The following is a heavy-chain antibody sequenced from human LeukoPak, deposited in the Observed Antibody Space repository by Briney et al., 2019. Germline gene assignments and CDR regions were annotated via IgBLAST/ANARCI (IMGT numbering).Heavy chain of an antibody. V-gene: IGHV3-13*01. CDR1: GFAFSSYD. CDR3: ARAASYNYNNRPYLFDS. Sequence: GGSLRLSCTASGFAFSSYDMHWVRQASGKGLEWVSGIGAFGDTYYGVAVRGRFTISRDKAKNSLYLQMNSLGAGDTAVYFCARAASYNYNNRPYLFDSWGQGTLVAVSS. CDR2: IGAFGDT. J-gene: IGHJ4*02. D-gene: IGHD5-24*01.